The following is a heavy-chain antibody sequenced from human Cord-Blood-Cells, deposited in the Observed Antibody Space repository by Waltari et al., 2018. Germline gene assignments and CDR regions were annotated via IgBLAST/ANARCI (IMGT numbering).Heavy chain of an antibody. D-gene: IGHD3-10*01. V-gene: IGHV3-23*01. CDR3: AKVVLLWFRESELDY. Sequence: EVQLLESGGGLVQPGGSLRLSCAASGFTFSSYAMSWVRQAPGKGLEWVSAISGSGGSTNYAESGKGRFTISRDNSKNTLYLQMNSLRAEDTAVYYCAKVVLLWFRESELDYWGQGTLVTVSS. CDR1: GFTFSSYA. CDR2: ISGSGGST. J-gene: IGHJ4*02.